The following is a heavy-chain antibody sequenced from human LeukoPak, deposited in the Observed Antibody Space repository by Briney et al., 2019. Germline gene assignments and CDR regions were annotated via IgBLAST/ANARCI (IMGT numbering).Heavy chain of an antibody. CDR3: ARSIAAAGRGEIDY. CDR1: GGCISSSSYY. Sequence: SGTLSLTCTVSGGCISSSSYYWGWIRQPPGKGLEWIGSIYYSGSTYYNPSLKSRVTISVDTSKNQFSLKLSSVTAADTAVYYCARSIAAAGRGEIDYWGQGTLVTVSS. V-gene: IGHV4-39*01. CDR2: IYYSGST. D-gene: IGHD6-13*01. J-gene: IGHJ4*02.